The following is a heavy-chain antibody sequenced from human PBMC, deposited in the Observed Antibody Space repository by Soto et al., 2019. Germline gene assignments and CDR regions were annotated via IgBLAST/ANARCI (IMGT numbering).Heavy chain of an antibody. CDR1: GFTFSSYS. CDR3: ARDLRGLSPIDY. CDR2: ISSSSSYI. J-gene: IGHJ4*02. Sequence: GGSLRLSCAASGFTFSSYSMNLVRQAPGKGLEWVSSISSSSSYIYYADSVKGRFTISRDNAKNSLYLQMNSLRAEDTAVYYCARDLRGLSPIDYWGQGTLVTVSS. V-gene: IGHV3-21*01.